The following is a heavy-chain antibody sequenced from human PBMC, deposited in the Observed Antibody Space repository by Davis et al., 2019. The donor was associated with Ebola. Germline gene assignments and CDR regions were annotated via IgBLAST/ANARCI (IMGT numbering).Heavy chain of an antibody. V-gene: IGHV4-59*08. Sequence: SETLSLTCTVSGGSISSYYWSWIRQPPGKGLEWIGYIYYSGSTYYNPSLKSRVTISVDTSKNQFSLKLSSVTAADTAVYYCASGLLDWFDPWGQGTLVTVSS. CDR1: GGSISSYY. J-gene: IGHJ5*02. CDR3: ASGLLDWFDP. D-gene: IGHD2-15*01. CDR2: IYYSGST.